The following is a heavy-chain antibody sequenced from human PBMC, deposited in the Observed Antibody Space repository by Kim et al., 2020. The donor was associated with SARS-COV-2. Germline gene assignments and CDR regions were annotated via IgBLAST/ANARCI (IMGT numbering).Heavy chain of an antibody. D-gene: IGHD2-21*02. V-gene: IGHV4-59*01. Sequence: YNPSLKSRVTISVDTSKNQFSLKLSSVTAADTAVYYCAREHCGGDCPIDYWGQGTLVTVAS. CDR3: AREHCGGDCPIDY. J-gene: IGHJ4*02.